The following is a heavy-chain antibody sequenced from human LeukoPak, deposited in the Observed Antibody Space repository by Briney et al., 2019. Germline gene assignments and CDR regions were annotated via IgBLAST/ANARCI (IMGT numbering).Heavy chain of an antibody. CDR3: AALAAAGSDAFDI. D-gene: IGHD6-13*01. Sequence: GGSLRLSCAASGFTFSRYSMNWVRQAPEKGLEWVSSISGSSSYIYYADSVKGRFTIPRDNAKNSLYLQMNSLRTEDMALYYCAALAAAGSDAFDIWGQGTMVTVSS. J-gene: IGHJ3*02. V-gene: IGHV3-21*04. CDR2: ISGSSSYI. CDR1: GFTFSRYS.